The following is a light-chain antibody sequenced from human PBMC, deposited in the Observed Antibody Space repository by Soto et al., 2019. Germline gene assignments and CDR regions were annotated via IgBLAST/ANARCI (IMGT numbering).Light chain of an antibody. Sequence: QSALTQPPSASGSPGQSVTISCTGTSSDVGGYDYVSWYQQHPGKAPKLMIFEVSDRPSGVSSRFSGSKSGNTASLTISGLQAEDEADYYCSSFTSSSTWVFGGGTKLTVL. V-gene: IGLV2-14*01. CDR1: SSDVGGYDY. J-gene: IGLJ3*02. CDR2: EVS. CDR3: SSFTSSSTWV.